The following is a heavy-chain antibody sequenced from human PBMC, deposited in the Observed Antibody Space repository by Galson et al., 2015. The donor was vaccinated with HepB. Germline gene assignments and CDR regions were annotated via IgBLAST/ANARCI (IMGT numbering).Heavy chain of an antibody. D-gene: IGHD3-16*01. CDR1: DSTFSSYT. Sequence: SLRLSCAASDSTFSSYTMNWVRPAPGQGLEWVSYISGSGSSIYYADSVKGRFTLSRDNAKNSLYMQMNSLRAEDTAVYYCAREGSDGRMVTFWGQGTLVTVSS. CDR2: ISGSGSSI. V-gene: IGHV3-48*04. J-gene: IGHJ4*02. CDR3: AREGSDGRMVTF.